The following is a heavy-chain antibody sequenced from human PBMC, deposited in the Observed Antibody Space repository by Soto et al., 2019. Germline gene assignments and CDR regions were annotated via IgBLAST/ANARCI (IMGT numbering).Heavy chain of an antibody. V-gene: IGHV3-23*01. CDR3: AKTLYYYDTGGYQ. Sequence: GGSLRLSCAASGFTFSSYAMSWVRQAPGKGLEWVSAISGSGGSTYYADSVQGRFTISRDNSKNTLYLQMNSLRAEDTAVYYCAKTLYYYDTGGYQWGQGPLVTVSS. J-gene: IGHJ4*02. CDR1: GFTFSSYA. D-gene: IGHD3-22*01. CDR2: ISGSGGST.